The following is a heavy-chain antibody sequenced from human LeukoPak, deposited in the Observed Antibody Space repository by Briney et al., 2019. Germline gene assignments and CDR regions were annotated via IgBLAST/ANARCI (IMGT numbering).Heavy chain of an antibody. CDR1: GYTFTSNY. CDR2: IYPRDGST. Sequence: AASVEVSCKASGYTFTSNYIHWVRQAPGQGLEWVGMIYPRDGSTSYAQKFQGRVTVTRDTSTSTVHTELSGLRSEDTAVYYCARDQEGFDYWGQGTLVTVSS. V-gene: IGHV1-46*01. J-gene: IGHJ4*02. CDR3: ARDQEGFDY.